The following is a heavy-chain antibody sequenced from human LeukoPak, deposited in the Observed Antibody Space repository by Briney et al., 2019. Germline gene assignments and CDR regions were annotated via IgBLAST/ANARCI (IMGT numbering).Heavy chain of an antibody. V-gene: IGHV3-30*02. CDR3: AKDKDPWKSTAISDFDY. CDR2: IRYDSSNK. Sequence: PGGSLRLSCAASGFTFSTYGMHWVRQAPGKGLEWVAFIRYDSSNKYYRDSVKGRFTISRDNSKNTLYLQMNRLRLEDTAVYSCAKDKDPWKSTAISDFDYWGQGSLVTVSS. D-gene: IGHD1-1*01. CDR1: GFTFSTYG. J-gene: IGHJ4*02.